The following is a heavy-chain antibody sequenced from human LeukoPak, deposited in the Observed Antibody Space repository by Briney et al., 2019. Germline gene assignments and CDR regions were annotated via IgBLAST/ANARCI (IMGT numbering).Heavy chain of an antibody. CDR1: GFTFTNAW. Sequence: PGGSLRLSCAASGFTFTNAWMTWVRQAPGKGLEWVGRIKGKTDGGTIDYVAPVKGRFTISRDDSKNTLYLHMNSLKTEDTAVYYRTTGELNWGQGTLVTVSS. D-gene: IGHD3-10*01. V-gene: IGHV3-15*01. J-gene: IGHJ4*02. CDR2: IKGKTDGGTI. CDR3: TTGELN.